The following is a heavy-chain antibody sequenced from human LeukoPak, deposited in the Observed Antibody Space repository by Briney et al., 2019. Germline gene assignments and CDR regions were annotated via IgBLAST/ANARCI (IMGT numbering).Heavy chain of an antibody. CDR1: GGSFSGYY. Sequence: SETLSLTCAAYGGSFSGYYWSWIRQPPGKGLEWIGEINHSGSTNYNPSLKSRVTISVDTSKNQFSLKLSSVTAADTAVYYCARGDDFWSGYPFDYWGQGTLVTVSS. V-gene: IGHV4-34*01. CDR2: INHSGST. D-gene: IGHD3-3*01. CDR3: ARGDDFWSGYPFDY. J-gene: IGHJ4*02.